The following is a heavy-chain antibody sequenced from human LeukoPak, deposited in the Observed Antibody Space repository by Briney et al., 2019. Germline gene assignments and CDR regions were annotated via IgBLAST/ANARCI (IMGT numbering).Heavy chain of an antibody. CDR1: GGSISSYY. CDR2: IYTSGST. Sequence: SETLSLTCTVSGGSISSYYCSWIRQPAGKGLEWIGRIYTSGSTNYNPSLKSRVTISVDTSKNQFSLKLSSVTAADTAVYYCARGRRCSGGSCYDYWSQGTLVTVSS. J-gene: IGHJ4*02. CDR3: ARGRRCSGGSCYDY. D-gene: IGHD2-15*01. V-gene: IGHV4-4*07.